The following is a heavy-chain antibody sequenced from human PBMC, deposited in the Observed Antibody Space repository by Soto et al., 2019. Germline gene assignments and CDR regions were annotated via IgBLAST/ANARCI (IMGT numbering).Heavy chain of an antibody. CDR3: ASEYCSGGSCYYYGMDV. D-gene: IGHD2-15*01. V-gene: IGHV3-33*01. Sequence: QVQLVESGGGVVQPGRSLRLSCAASGFTFSSYGMHWVRQAPDKGLEWVAVIWYDGSNKHYADSVKGRFTISRDNSKNKLYRDMNSLRAEDKAVYYCASEYCSGGSCYYYGMDVWGQGTTVTVSS. CDR2: IWYDGSNK. J-gene: IGHJ6*02. CDR1: GFTFSSYG.